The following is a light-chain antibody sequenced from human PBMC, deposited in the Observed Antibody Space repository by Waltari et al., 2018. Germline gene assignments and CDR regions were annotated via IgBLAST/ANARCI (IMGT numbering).Light chain of an antibody. CDR3: QQYNSAPRT. CDR1: QGISNY. Sequence: DIQTTQSPSSLPASVGHRVTITCRASQGISNYLAWYQQKPGKVPKLLIYAASTLQSGVPSRFSGGGSGTDFTLTISSLQPEDVATYYCQQYNSAPRTFGQGTKVEIK. V-gene: IGKV1-27*01. CDR2: AAS. J-gene: IGKJ1*01.